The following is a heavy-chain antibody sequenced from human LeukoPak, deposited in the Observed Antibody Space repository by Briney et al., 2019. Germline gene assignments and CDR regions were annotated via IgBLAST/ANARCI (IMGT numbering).Heavy chain of an antibody. CDR3: ARYHSGYDDY. D-gene: IGHD5-12*01. Sequence: PSETLSLTCTVSGGSITSSSYYWGWIRQPPGKGLEWIGSIYYSGNTYYNPSLKSRVTISLDTSKGQFSLRLNSVTAADTALYYCARYHSGYDDYWGRGTLVTVSS. CDR1: GGSITSSSYY. V-gene: IGHV4-39*07. CDR2: IYYSGNT. J-gene: IGHJ4*02.